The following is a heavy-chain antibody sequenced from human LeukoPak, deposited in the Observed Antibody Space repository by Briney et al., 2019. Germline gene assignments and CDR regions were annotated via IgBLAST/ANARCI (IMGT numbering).Heavy chain of an antibody. V-gene: IGHV1-8*01. D-gene: IGHD3-10*01. CDR1: RYTFTSYD. J-gene: IGHJ4*02. CDR2: MNPNSGNT. CDR3: ARADYGSGSFSDY. Sequence: ASVKVSCKASRYTFTSYDINWVRQATGQGLEWMGWMNPNSGNTGYAQKFQGRVTMTRNTSISTAYMELSSLRSEDTAVYYCARADYGSGSFSDYWGQGTLVTVSS.